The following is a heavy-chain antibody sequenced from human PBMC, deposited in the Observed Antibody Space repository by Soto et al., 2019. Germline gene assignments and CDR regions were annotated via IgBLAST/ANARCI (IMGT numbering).Heavy chain of an antibody. D-gene: IGHD6-19*01. Sequence: EVQLLESGGGLVQPGGSLRLSCAASGFTFSSYAMSWVRQAPGKGLEWVSAISGSGGSTFYADSVKGRFTISRDNSKNRLYLQMNSLRAEDTAVYYCARVRVYSSGWYVFDYWGQGTLVTVSS. J-gene: IGHJ4*02. CDR2: ISGSGGST. CDR1: GFTFSSYA. V-gene: IGHV3-23*01. CDR3: ARVRVYSSGWYVFDY.